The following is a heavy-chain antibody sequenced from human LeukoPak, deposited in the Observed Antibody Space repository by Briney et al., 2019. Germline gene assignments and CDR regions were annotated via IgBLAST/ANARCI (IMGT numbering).Heavy chain of an antibody. V-gene: IGHV4-31*03. Sequence: TLSLTCTVSGGSFTSGGYYWSWIRQPPGKGLEWMGYIYYTGSTHYNPSLKSRISMSVDTSKRQFSLNLMSVTGADTAIYYCARDKVTVTGNWFDSWGQGTLVAVSS. D-gene: IGHD4-17*01. CDR3: ARDKVTVTGNWFDS. CDR2: IYYTGST. J-gene: IGHJ5*01. CDR1: GGSFTSGGYY.